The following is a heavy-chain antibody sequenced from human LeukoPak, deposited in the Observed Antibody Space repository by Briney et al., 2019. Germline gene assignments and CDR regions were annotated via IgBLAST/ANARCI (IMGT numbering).Heavy chain of an antibody. CDR1: GGSISSYY. Sequence: PSETLSLTCTVSGGSISSYYWSWIRQPPGKGLEWIGYIYYSGSTNYNPSLKSRVTISVDRSKNQFSLKLSSVTAADTAVYYCARAKSARAFDIWGQGTMVTVSS. J-gene: IGHJ3*02. CDR2: IYYSGST. CDR3: ARAKSARAFDI. V-gene: IGHV4-59*12.